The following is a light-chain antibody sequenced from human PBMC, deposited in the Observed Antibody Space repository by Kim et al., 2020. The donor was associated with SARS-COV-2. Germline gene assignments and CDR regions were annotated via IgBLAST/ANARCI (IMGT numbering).Light chain of an antibody. CDR2: GKN. CDR1: SLRRYY. V-gene: IGLV3-19*01. Sequence: SELTQDPAVSVALGQTVRITCQGDSLRRYYASWYQQKSGQAPVLVIYGKNNRPSGIPDRVSGSSSGNTASLTITGAQAEDEADYYCHSRDSSNNHLFGGGTQLTVL. CDR3: HSRDSSNNHL. J-gene: IGLJ3*02.